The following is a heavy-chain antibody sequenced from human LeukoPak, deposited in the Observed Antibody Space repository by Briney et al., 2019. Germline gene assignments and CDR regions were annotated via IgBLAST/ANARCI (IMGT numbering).Heavy chain of an antibody. CDR3: ARDNDGSGSYWFDY. CDR1: GFTFSDYY. V-gene: IGHV3-11*06. Sequence: PGGSPRLSCAASGFTFSDYYMSWIRQAPGKGLEWVSYISSSSSYTNYADSLKGRFTISRDNAKNSLYLQMNSLRAEDTAVYYCARDNDGSGSYWFDYWGQGTLVTVSS. J-gene: IGHJ4*02. D-gene: IGHD3-10*01. CDR2: ISSSSSYT.